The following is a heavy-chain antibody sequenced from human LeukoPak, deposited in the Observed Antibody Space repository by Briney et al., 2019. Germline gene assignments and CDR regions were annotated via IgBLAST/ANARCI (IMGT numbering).Heavy chain of an antibody. CDR1: GASISSYY. D-gene: IGHD3-3*01. V-gene: IGHV4-59*01. CDR3: ARQQRDALFGVVMGFGFDY. CDR2: IYYTGST. J-gene: IGHJ4*02. Sequence: SETLSLTCTVSGASISSYYWSWIRLPPGKGLQRIRHIYYTGSTNYHPSLKSRVTMSVHTSKNQFSLNLNSVTAADTAVYYCARQQRDALFGVVMGFGFDYWGQGILVTVSS.